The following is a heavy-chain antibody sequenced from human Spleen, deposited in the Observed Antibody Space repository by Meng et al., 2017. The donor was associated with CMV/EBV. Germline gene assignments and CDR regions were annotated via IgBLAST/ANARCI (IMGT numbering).Heavy chain of an antibody. CDR1: GGSISSGDYY. CDR2: IYYSGST. J-gene: IGHJ4*02. D-gene: IGHD7-27*01. Sequence: SQTLSLTCTVSGGSISSGDYYWSWIRQPPGKGLEWIGYIYYSGSTKYNPSLKSRVTISVDRSKNQFSLRLTSVTAADTAVYYCARGTWGSDRYLDYWGQGTLVTVSS. V-gene: IGHV4-61*08. CDR3: ARGTWGSDRYLDY.